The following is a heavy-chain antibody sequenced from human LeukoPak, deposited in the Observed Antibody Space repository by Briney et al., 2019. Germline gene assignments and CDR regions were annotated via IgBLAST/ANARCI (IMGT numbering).Heavy chain of an antibody. CDR3: ARDWDVVVPAAIGSGGSGFAP. CDR2: MNPNSGNT. CDR1: GYTFTSYD. V-gene: IGHV1-8*01. D-gene: IGHD2-2*01. Sequence: ASVKVSCKASGYTFTSYDINWVRQATGQGLEWMGWMNPNSGNTGYAQKFQGRVTMTRNTSISTAYMELSSLRSEDTAVYYCARDWDVVVPAAIGSGGSGFAPGGKGPLVTVS. J-gene: IGHJ5*02.